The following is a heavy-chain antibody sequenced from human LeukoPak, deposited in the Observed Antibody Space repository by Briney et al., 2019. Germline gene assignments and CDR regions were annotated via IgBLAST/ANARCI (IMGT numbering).Heavy chain of an antibody. CDR3: AKDRRDGGFDY. V-gene: IGHV3-30*18. J-gene: IGHJ4*02. CDR2: ISYDGSNK. CDR1: GFTFSSYW. D-gene: IGHD5-24*01. Sequence: PGGSLRLSCAASGFTFSSYWMHWVRQAPGKGLEWVAVISYDGSNKYYADSVKGRFTISRDNSKNTLYLQMNSLRAEDTAVYYCAKDRRDGGFDYWGQGTLVTVSS.